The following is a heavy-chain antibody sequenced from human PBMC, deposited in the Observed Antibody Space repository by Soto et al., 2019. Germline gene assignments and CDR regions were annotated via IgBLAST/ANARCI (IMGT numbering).Heavy chain of an antibody. Sequence: QVQLQESGPGLVKPSQTLSLTCTVSGGSISSGGYYWSWIRQHPGKGLEWSGYIYYSGSTYYNPSLKSRVTISVDTSKNQFSLKLSSVTAADTAVEYGASGGQQLCYYYDMEVWGQGTTVTVSS. CDR2: IYYSGST. V-gene: IGHV4-31*03. D-gene: IGHD6-13*01. J-gene: IGHJ6*02. CDR1: GGSISSGGYY. CDR3: ASGGQQLCYYYDMEV.